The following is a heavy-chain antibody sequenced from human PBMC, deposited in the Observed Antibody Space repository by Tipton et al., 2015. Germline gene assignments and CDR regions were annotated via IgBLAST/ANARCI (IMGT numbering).Heavy chain of an antibody. CDR2: IKNDGSNK. D-gene: IGHD3-10*01. CDR1: GFTFSRYW. V-gene: IGHV3-7*01. J-gene: IGHJ3*01. Sequence: SLRLSCAASGFTFSRYWMSWVRQTPGKGLVWVGQIKNDGSNKYYLDSMEGRFSISRDNAKNSLYLQMNTLRAEDTGVYYCARDVNGGYYDVWGQGTTVTVSP. CDR3: ARDVNGGYYDV.